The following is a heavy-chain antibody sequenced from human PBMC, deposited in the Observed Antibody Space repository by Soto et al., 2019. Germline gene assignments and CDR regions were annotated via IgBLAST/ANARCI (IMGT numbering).Heavy chain of an antibody. D-gene: IGHD3-3*01. CDR3: ARASYYDFWSGYYHNWFDP. V-gene: IGHV1-8*01. J-gene: IGHJ5*02. CDR2: MNPNSGNT. CDR1: GYTFTSYD. Sequence: ASVKVSCKASGYTFTSYDINWVRQATGQGLEWMGWMNPNSGNTGYAQKFQGRVTMTRNTSISTAYMELSSLRSEDTAVYYCARASYYDFWSGYYHNWFDPWGQGTLLTVSS.